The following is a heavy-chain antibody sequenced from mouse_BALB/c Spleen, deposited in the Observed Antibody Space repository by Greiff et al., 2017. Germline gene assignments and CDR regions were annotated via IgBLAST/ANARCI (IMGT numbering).Heavy chain of an antibody. D-gene: IGHD1-1*01. J-gene: IGHJ1*01. CDR2: IDPANGNT. Sequence: VQLQQSGAELVKPGASVKLSCTASGFNIKDTYMHWVKQRPEQGLEWIGRIDPANGNTKYDPKFPGKATITADTSSNTAYLQVSSLTSEDTAVYYCARSYYGSSYWYFDVWGAGTTVTVSS. V-gene: IGHV14-3*02. CDR1: GFNIKDTY. CDR3: ARSYYGSSYWYFDV.